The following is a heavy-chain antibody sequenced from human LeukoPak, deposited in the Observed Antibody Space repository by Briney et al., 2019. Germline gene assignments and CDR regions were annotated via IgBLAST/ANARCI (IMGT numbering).Heavy chain of an antibody. V-gene: IGHV1-18*01. Sequence: ASAKVSCKASGYTFTSYGISWVRQAPGQGLEWMGWISAYNGNTNYAQKLQGRVTMTTDTSTSTAYMELRSLRSDDTAVYYCARQSGEPYYYYYGMDVWGQGTTVTVSS. D-gene: IGHD2-15*01. J-gene: IGHJ6*02. CDR3: ARQSGEPYYYYYGMDV. CDR1: GYTFTSYG. CDR2: ISAYNGNT.